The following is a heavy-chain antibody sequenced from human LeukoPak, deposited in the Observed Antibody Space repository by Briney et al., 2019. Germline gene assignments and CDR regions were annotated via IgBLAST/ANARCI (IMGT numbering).Heavy chain of an antibody. D-gene: IGHD3-22*01. J-gene: IGHJ3*02. CDR1: GFTFSSYA. CDR3: AKGRYYYDSSDAFDI. Sequence: GGSLRLSCAASGFTFSSYAMSWVRQAPRKGLEWVSAISGSGGSTNYADSVKGRFTISRDNSKNTLYLQMNSLRAEDTAVYYCAKGRYYYDSSDAFDIWGQGTMVTVSS. CDR2: ISGSGGST. V-gene: IGHV3-23*01.